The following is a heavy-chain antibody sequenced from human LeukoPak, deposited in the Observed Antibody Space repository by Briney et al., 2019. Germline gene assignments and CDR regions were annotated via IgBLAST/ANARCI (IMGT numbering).Heavy chain of an antibody. D-gene: IGHD3-3*01. V-gene: IGHV1-46*01. J-gene: IGHJ6*03. CDR3: ARVPLEVYYDFWSGYGPYYYYYMDV. Sequence: ASVKVSCKASGYTFTSYYMHWVRQAPGQGLEWMGIINPSGGSTSYAQKFQGRVTMTRDMSTSTVRMELSSLRSEDTAVYYCARVPLEVYYDFWSGYGPYYYYYMDVWGKGTTVTVSS. CDR2: INPSGGST. CDR1: GYTFTSYY.